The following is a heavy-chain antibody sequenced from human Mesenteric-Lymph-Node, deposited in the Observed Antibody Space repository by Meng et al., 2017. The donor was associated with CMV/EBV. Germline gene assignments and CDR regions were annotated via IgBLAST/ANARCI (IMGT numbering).Heavy chain of an antibody. D-gene: IGHD6-13*01. CDR2: INHSGGT. CDR3: ATGRIGYSSTWYYF. CDR1: GGSFSDYY. Sequence: CAVFGGSFSDYYWTWIRQPPGKGLEWIGEINHSGGTSYNPSLKSRVTISVDTSKNHFSLKLSSVTAADTAVYYCATGRIGYSSTWYYFWGQGTLVTVSS. V-gene: IGHV4-34*01. J-gene: IGHJ4*02.